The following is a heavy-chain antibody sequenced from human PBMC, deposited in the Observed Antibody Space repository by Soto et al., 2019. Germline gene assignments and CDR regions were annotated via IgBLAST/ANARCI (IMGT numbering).Heavy chain of an antibody. CDR2: IYYSGST. D-gene: IGHD2-15*01. J-gene: IGHJ4*02. V-gene: IGHV4-59*01. CDR1: GGSISSYY. CDR3: ARATLLYCSGGSCYWSGNFDY. Sequence: SETLSLTCTVSGGSISSYYWGWIRQPPGKGLEWIGYIYYSGSTNYNPSLKSRVTISVDTSKNQFSLKLSSVTAADTAVYYCARATLLYCSGGSCYWSGNFDYWGQGTLVTVSS.